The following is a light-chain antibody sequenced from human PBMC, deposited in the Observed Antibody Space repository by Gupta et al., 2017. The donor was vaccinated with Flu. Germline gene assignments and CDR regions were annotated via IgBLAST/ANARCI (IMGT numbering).Light chain of an antibody. CDR3: QQYNEWLS. J-gene: IGKJ4*01. V-gene: IGKV3-15*01. Sequence: PGERATRSCRASQSVSSNLAWYQQRPGQAPRLLMYDASTRATGIPARFSGSGSGTEFTLTISSLQSEDFAVYYCQQYNEWLSFGGGTTVEIK. CDR1: QSVSSN. CDR2: DAS.